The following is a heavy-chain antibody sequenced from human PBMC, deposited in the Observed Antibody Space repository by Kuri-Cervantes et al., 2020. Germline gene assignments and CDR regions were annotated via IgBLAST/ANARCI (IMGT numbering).Heavy chain of an antibody. Sequence: GESLKISCAASGFTVSSNYMSWVRQAPGKGLEWVSVIYSGGSTYYADSVKGRFTISRDNSKNSLYLQMNSLRAEDTAVYYCAKHYYYGSGRPFDYWGQGTLVTVSS. V-gene: IGHV3-53*01. J-gene: IGHJ4*02. CDR2: IYSGGST. D-gene: IGHD3-10*01. CDR1: GFTVSSNY. CDR3: AKHYYYGSGRPFDY.